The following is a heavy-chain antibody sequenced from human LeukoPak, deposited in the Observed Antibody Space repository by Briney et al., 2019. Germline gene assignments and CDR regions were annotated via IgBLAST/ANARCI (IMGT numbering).Heavy chain of an antibody. D-gene: IGHD3-22*01. Sequence: KPSETLSLTCTVSGYSISSGCYWGWIRQPPGKGLEWIGSIYHSGSTYSNPSLKSRVTISVDTSKNQFSLKLSSVTAADTAVYYCASQGGYYYDSSRPLGYWGQGTLVTVSS. CDR3: ASQGGYYYDSSRPLGY. CDR2: IYHSGST. J-gene: IGHJ4*02. CDR1: GYSISSGCY. V-gene: IGHV4-38-2*02.